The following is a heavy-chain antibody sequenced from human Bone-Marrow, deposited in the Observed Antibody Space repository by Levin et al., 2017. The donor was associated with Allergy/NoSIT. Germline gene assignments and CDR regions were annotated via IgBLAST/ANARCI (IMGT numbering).Heavy chain of an antibody. CDR3: AREGLYGGYDI. Sequence: GGSLRLSCAASGFTFSTYDIHWVRQVTGKGLEWVSAIGTAGDTYYAGSVKGRFTISRENAKNSLYLQMNDLRAGDTALYYCAREGLYGGYDIWGQGSLVTVSS. CDR1: GFTFSTYD. CDR2: IGTAGDT. V-gene: IGHV3-13*01. D-gene: IGHD5-12*01. J-gene: IGHJ4*02.